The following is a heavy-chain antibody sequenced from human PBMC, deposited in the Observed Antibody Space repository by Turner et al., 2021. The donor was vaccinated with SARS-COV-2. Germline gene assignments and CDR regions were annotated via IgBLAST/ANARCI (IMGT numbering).Heavy chain of an antibody. CDR1: GFTFDDYG. CDR2: ISWNSGSI. V-gene: IGHV3-9*01. Sequence: EVQLVESGGGLVQPGWSLRLSCAASGFTFDDYGMHWVRQAPGKGMEWVSGISWNSGSIGYADSVKGRFTISRDNAKNSLYLQMNSLRAEDTALYYCAKEGEIAVAGNAFDIWGQGTMVTVSS. D-gene: IGHD6-19*01. CDR3: AKEGEIAVAGNAFDI. J-gene: IGHJ3*02.